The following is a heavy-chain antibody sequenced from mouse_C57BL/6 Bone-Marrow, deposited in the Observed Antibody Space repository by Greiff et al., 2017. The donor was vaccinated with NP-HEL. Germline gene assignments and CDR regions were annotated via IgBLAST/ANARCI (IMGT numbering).Heavy chain of an antibody. D-gene: IGHD1-1*01. CDR3: ARTGGVVAPYYFDY. Sequence: VQLQQSGAELVKPGASVKMSCKASGYTFTSYWITWVKQRPGQGLEWIGDIYPGSGSTNYNEKFKSKATLTVDTSSSTAYMQRSSLTSEDSAVYYCARTGGVVAPYYFDYWGKGTTLTVSS. V-gene: IGHV1-55*01. CDR1: GYTFTSYW. CDR2: IYPGSGST. J-gene: IGHJ2*01.